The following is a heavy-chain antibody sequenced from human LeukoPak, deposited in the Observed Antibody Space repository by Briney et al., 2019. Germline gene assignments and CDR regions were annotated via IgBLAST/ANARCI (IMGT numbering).Heavy chain of an antibody. Sequence: SETLSLTCAVYGGSFSSYYWGWIRQPPGKGLEWIGSIYYSGSTYYNPSLKSRVTISVDTSKNQFSLKLSSVTAADTAVYYCARYSGSYFLFDYWGQGTLVTVSS. CDR1: GGSFSSYY. D-gene: IGHD1-26*01. V-gene: IGHV4-39*01. J-gene: IGHJ4*02. CDR2: IYYSGST. CDR3: ARYSGSYFLFDY.